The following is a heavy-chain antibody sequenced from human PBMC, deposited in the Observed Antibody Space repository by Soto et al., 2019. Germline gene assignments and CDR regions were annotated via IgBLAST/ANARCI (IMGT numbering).Heavy chain of an antibody. D-gene: IGHD3-9*01. CDR3: SADSRFSSIFLRHDY. CDR1: GFTISDAW. CDR2: IKSIRDGGTT. V-gene: IGHV3-15*07. Sequence: GGSLRLSCAASGFTISDAWINWVRQAPGMGLEWVGRIKSIRDGGTTDFAAPVKARFAISRDDSKNTVYLQINSLNTEDTAVFFFSADSRFSSIFLRHDYWRHGTLVTVSS. J-gene: IGHJ4*01.